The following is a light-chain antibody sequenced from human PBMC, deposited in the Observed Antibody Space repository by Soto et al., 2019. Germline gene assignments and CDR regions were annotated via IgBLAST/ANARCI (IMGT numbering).Light chain of an antibody. Sequence: QSALTQPASVSGSPGQSITISFTGTSSDVGGYDYVSWYQLHPGKAPKLMIFEVSNRPSGVSYRFPGSKSGNTASLTISGLQAEDEADYFCSSYSISTAYLFGTGTKVTVL. CDR2: EVS. CDR3: SSYSISTAYL. V-gene: IGLV2-14*01. J-gene: IGLJ1*01. CDR1: SSDVGGYDY.